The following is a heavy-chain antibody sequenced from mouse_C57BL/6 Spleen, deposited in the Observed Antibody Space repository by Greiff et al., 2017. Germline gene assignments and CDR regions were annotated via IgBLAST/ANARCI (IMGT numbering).Heavy chain of an antibody. CDR3: ARGDGGPWFAY. V-gene: IGHV1-81*01. CDR2: IYPRSGNT. CDR1: GYTFTSYG. J-gene: IGHJ3*01. Sequence: QVQLQQSGAELARPGASVKLSCKASGYTFTSYGISWVKQRTGQGLEWIGEIYPRSGNTYYNEKFKGKATLTADKSSSTAYMELRGLTSEDSAVSFSARGDGGPWFAYWGQGTLVTVSA. D-gene: IGHD3-3*01.